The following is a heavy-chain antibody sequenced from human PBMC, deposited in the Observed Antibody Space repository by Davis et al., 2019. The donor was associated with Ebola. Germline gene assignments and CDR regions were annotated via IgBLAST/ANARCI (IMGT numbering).Heavy chain of an antibody. D-gene: IGHD4-17*01. V-gene: IGHV4-59*11. J-gene: IGHJ4*02. Sequence: PSETLSLTCTVSGGSISSHYWSWIRQPPGKGLELIGYIYYSGSTNYNPSLKSRVTISVDTSKNQFSLKLSSVTAADTAVYYCARGLFENTVIWGQGTLVTVSS. CDR3: ARGLFENTVI. CDR1: GGSISSHY. CDR2: IYYSGST.